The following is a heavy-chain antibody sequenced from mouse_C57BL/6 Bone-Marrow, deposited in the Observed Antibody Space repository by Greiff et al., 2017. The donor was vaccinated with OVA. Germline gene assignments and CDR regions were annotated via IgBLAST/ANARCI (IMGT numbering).Heavy chain of an antibody. D-gene: IGHD2-2*01. CDR3: ARALYGYDLCDY. J-gene: IGHJ2*01. CDR2: ISDGGSYT. CDR1: GFTFSSYA. Sequence: EVQVVESGGGLVKPGGSLKLSCAASGFTFSSYAMSWVRQTPEKRLEWVATISDGGSYTYYPDNVKGRFTISRDNAKNNLYLQMSHLKSEDTAMYYCARALYGYDLCDYWGQGTTLTVSS. V-gene: IGHV5-4*01.